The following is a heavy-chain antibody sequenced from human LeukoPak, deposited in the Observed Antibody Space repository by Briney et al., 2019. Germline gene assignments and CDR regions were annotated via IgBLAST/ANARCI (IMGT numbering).Heavy chain of an antibody. CDR3: KKDRGSRSWQGVFFNI. V-gene: IGHV3-9*03. J-gene: IGHJ4*02. CDR1: GFTFDDYA. D-gene: IGHD6-13*01. Sequence: GGSLRLSCAASGFTFDDYAMHWVRQAPGKGLEWVSGISWNSGSIGYADSVKGRFTISRDNAKNSLYLQMNSLRAEDMALYYCKKDRGSRSWQGVFFNIGAQG. CDR2: ISWNSGSI.